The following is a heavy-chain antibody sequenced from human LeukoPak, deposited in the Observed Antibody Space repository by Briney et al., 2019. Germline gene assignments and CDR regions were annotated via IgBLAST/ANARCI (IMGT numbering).Heavy chain of an antibody. CDR3: AREGSSWFQFDY. V-gene: IGHV1-46*01. J-gene: IGHJ4*02. Sequence: ASVKVSCTASGYTFTSYYMHWVRQAPGQGLEWMGIINPGGGSTSYAQKFQGRVTMTRDTSTSTVYMELSSLRSEDTAVYYCAREGSSWFQFDYWGQGTLVTVSS. D-gene: IGHD6-13*01. CDR2: INPGGGST. CDR1: GYTFTSYY.